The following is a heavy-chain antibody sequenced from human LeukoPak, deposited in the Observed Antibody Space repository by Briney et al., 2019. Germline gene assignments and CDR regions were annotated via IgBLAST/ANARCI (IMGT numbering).Heavy chain of an antibody. J-gene: IGHJ4*02. CDR3: ARGRYNWNRGYFDY. V-gene: IGHV4-4*02. Sequence: SETLSLTCAVSGGSISSSNWWSWVRQPPGKGLEWIGEINHSGSTNYNPSLKSRVTISVDTSKNQFSLKLSSVTAADAAVYYCARGRYNWNRGYFDYWGQGTLVTVSS. CDR1: GGSISSSNW. CDR2: INHSGST. D-gene: IGHD1-20*01.